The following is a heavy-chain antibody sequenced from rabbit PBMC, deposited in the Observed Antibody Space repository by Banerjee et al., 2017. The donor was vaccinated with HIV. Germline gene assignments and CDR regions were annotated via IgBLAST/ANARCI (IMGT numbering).Heavy chain of an antibody. CDR3: VRDSSGWGGGTYYFNL. J-gene: IGHJ4*01. V-gene: IGHV1S45*01. CDR2: IGSSSGST. CDR1: GLDFSSSYW. Sequence: EESGGDLVQPEGSLTLTCTASGLDFSSSYWICWVRQAPGKGLEWIGCIGSSSGSTYYASWAKGRFTISKTSSTTVTLQMTSLTAADTATYFCVRDSSGWGGGTYYFNLWGPGTLVTVS. D-gene: IGHD4-1*01.